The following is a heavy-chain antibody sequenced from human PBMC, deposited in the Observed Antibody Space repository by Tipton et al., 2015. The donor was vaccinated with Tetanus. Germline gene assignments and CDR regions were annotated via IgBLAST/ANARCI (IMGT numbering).Heavy chain of an antibody. CDR1: GFTFSSYA. Sequence: SLRLSCAASGFTFSSYAMSWVRQAPGKGLEWVSAISGSGGSTYYADSVKGRFTISRDNSKNMLYLQMNSLRAEDTAVYYCAKAPSLGDAFDIWGQGTMVTVSS. J-gene: IGHJ3*02. CDR3: AKAPSLGDAFDI. CDR2: ISGSGGST. V-gene: IGHV3-23*01. D-gene: IGHD3-16*02.